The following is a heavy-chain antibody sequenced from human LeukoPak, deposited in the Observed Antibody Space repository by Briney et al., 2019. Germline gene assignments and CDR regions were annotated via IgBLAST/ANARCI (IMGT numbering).Heavy chain of an antibody. Sequence: PSETLSLTCTVSGGSLSSSSYYWGWIRQPPGKGLEWIGSIYYSGSTYYNPSLKSRVTISVDTSKNQFSLKLSSVTAADTAVYYCARQVGAYCSSTSCYTFGWFDPWGQGTLVTVSS. J-gene: IGHJ5*02. CDR2: IYYSGST. CDR1: GGSLSSSSYY. CDR3: ARQVGAYCSSTSCYTFGWFDP. V-gene: IGHV4-39*01. D-gene: IGHD2-2*02.